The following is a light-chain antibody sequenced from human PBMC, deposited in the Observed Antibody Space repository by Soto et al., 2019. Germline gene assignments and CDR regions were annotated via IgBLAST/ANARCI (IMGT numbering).Light chain of an antibody. CDR3: SSYAGSNNYV. V-gene: IGLV2-8*01. J-gene: IGLJ1*01. Sequence: ALTQPPSASGSPGQSVTISCTGTSSDVGGYNYVSWYQQHPGKAPKLMIYEVSKRPSGVPDRFSGSKSGNTASLTVSGLQAEDEADYYCSSYAGSNNYVFGTGTKLTVL. CDR2: EVS. CDR1: SSDVGGYNY.